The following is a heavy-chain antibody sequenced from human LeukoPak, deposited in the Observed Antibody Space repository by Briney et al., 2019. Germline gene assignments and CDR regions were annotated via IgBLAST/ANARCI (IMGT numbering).Heavy chain of an antibody. Sequence: SETLSLTCTVSGGSISSGSYYWGWIRQPPGKGLEWIGSIYYSGSTYYNPSLRSRVTISVDTSKNQFSLRLSSVTAADTAVYYCARPSYYYDTSGYIGLWGRGTLVTVSS. D-gene: IGHD3-22*01. CDR3: ARPSYYYDTSGYIGL. CDR1: GGSISSGSYY. J-gene: IGHJ2*01. CDR2: IYYSGST. V-gene: IGHV4-39*01.